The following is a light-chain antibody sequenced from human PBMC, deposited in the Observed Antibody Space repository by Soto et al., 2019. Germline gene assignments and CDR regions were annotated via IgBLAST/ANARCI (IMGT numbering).Light chain of an antibody. CDR1: QSVSSSY. Sequence: EIVLTQSPGTLSLSPGERATLSCRASQSVSSSYLAWYQQKPGQAPRLLIYGASSRATGIPDRFSGSGSGTDFTLTISRLEPEDFAVYYCQHRSNWPRLTFGGGTKVDIK. CDR2: GAS. J-gene: IGKJ4*01. CDR3: QHRSNWPRLT. V-gene: IGKV3D-20*02.